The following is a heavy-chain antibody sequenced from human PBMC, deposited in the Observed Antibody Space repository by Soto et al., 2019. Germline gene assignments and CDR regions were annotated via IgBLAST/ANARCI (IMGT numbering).Heavy chain of an antibody. CDR2: IRSKAYGGTT. CDR3: TRDPAWDSSGYYSPGFDY. Sequence: PGGSLRLSCTASGFTFGDYAMSWFRQAPGKGLEWVGFIRSKAYGGTTEYAASVKGRFTISRDDSKSIAYLQMNSLKTEDTAVYYCTRDPAWDSSGYYSPGFDYWGQGTLVTVS. D-gene: IGHD3-22*01. J-gene: IGHJ4*02. V-gene: IGHV3-49*03. CDR1: GFTFGDYA.